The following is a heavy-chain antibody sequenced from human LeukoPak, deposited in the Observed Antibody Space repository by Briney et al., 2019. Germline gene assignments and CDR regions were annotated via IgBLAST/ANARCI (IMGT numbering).Heavy chain of an antibody. CDR1: GVTFSSYA. Sequence: PGGSLRLSCAASGVTFSSYAMHWVRQAPGKGLEWVAVISYDGSNKYYADSVKGRFTISRDNSKNTLYLQMNSLRAEDTAVYYCARHGGLWFGELLNWFDPWGQGTLVTVSS. CDR2: ISYDGSNK. J-gene: IGHJ5*02. D-gene: IGHD3-10*01. V-gene: IGHV3-30*04. CDR3: ARHGGLWFGELLNWFDP.